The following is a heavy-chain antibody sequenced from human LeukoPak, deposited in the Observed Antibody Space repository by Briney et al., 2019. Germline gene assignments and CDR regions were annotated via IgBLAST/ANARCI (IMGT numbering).Heavy chain of an antibody. V-gene: IGHV3-9*01. Sequence: GRSLRLSCAASGFTFDDYAMHWVRQAPGKGLEWVSGISWNSGSIGYADSMKGRLTISRDNAKNSLYLQMNSLRSEDTALYYCAKDRALRGRGLYYFDYWGQGTLVTVSS. CDR1: GFTFDDYA. CDR3: AKDRALRGRGLYYFDY. D-gene: IGHD3-10*01. J-gene: IGHJ4*02. CDR2: ISWNSGSI.